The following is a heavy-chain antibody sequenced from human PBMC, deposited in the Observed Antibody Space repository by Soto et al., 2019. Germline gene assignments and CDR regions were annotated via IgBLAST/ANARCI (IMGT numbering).Heavy chain of an antibody. J-gene: IGHJ4*02. CDR3: ARHDWYYDFWSGYTPAGKYYFDY. CDR1: GYSFTGYW. Sequence: ESLKISCNGSGYSFTGYWIGWVRQMPGKGLEWMGIIYPGDSDTRYSPSFQGQVTISADKSISTAYLQWSSLKASDTAMYYCARHDWYYDFWSGYTPAGKYYFDYWGQGTLVTVSS. CDR2: IYPGDSDT. V-gene: IGHV5-51*01. D-gene: IGHD3-3*01.